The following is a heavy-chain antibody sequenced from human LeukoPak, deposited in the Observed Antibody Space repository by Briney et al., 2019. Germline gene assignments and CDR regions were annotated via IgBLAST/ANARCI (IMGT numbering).Heavy chain of an antibody. CDR3: VTYGSSIDY. CDR1: GFTFSDYY. CDR2: ISSSSSYI. D-gene: IGHD1-26*01. Sequence: PGGSLRLSCAASGFTFSDYYMSWIRQAPGKGLEWVSSISSSSSYIYYADSVKGRFTISRDNAKNSLYLQMNSLRAEDTAVYYCVTYGSSIDYWGQGTLVTVSS. J-gene: IGHJ4*02. V-gene: IGHV3-11*06.